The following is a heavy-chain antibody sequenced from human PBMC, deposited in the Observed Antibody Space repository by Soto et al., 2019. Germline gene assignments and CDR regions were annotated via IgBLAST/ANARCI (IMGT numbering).Heavy chain of an antibody. D-gene: IGHD2-15*01. J-gene: IGHJ6*02. CDR3: ARDGXNIVVVVAASDYYGMDV. V-gene: IGHV1-18*04. Sequence: GASVKVSCKASGYTFTSYGISWVRQAPGQGLEWMGWISAYNGNTNYAQKLQGRVTMTTDTSTSTAYMELRSLRSDDTAVYYCARDGXNIVVVVAASDYYGMDVWGQGTTVTVSS. CDR2: ISAYNGNT. CDR1: GYTFTSYG.